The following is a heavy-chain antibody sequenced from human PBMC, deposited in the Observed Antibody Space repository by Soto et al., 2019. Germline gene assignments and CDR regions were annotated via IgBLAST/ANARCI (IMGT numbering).Heavy chain of an antibody. CDR3: VRNDVDMATIVYH. V-gene: IGHV3-33*01. J-gene: IGHJ5*02. D-gene: IGHD5-12*01. Sequence: QVKLVESGGGVVQPGRSLRLSCAASGFVFTTYGMHWVRQAPGKGLEWVGVIWHDGSGTYYADALKGRFTISRDNSKNTLFLQMDSLTVEDTAVYYCVRNDVDMATIVYHWGQGTLVTVSS. CDR2: IWHDGSGT. CDR1: GFVFTTYG.